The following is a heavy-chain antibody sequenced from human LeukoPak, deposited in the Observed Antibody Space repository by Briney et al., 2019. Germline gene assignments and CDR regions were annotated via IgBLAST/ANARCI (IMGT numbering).Heavy chain of an antibody. V-gene: IGHV4-39*01. CDR1: GGSISSSSYY. CDR3: AKHVVGDYYYYYMDV. Sequence: SETLSLTCTVSGGSISSSSYYWGWIRQPPGKGLEWIGRIYYSGSTYYNPSLKSRVTISVDTSKNQFSLKLSSVTAADTAVYYCAKHVVGDYYYYYMDVWGKGTTVTVSS. D-gene: IGHD2-21*01. CDR2: IYYSGST. J-gene: IGHJ6*03.